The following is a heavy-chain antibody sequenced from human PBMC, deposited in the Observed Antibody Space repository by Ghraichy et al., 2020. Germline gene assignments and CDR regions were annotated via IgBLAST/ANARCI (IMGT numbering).Heavy chain of an antibody. CDR2: IHYTGTT. CDR1: GGSLSGYY. Sequence: SETLSLTCAVSGGSLSGYYWSWIRQPPGKGLEWIGYIHYTGTTKYDPSLQSRVTLLVDMSKNQFSLGLRSVTAADTAKYYCARLRAMTPTHNFYHSLDVWGLGTTVTVSS. J-gene: IGHJ6*02. CDR3: ARLRAMTPTHNFYHSLDV. V-gene: IGHV4-59*01.